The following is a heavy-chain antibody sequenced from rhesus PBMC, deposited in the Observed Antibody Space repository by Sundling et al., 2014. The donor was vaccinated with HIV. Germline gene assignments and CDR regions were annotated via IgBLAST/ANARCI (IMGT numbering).Heavy chain of an antibody. CDR2: ISGLSTYI. D-gene: IGHD4-29*01. J-gene: IGHJ4*01. CDR1: GFSFSSYA. Sequence: EVQLVESGGGLVQPGGSLRLSCVVSGFSFSSYAMNWVRQAPGKGLEWVASISGLSTYIYYADSVKGRFTISRDNARNSVSLKMNNLRAEDTAVYYCTRDGDYGSAYMFYWGQGVLVTVSS. V-gene: IGHV3-136*01. CDR3: TRDGDYGSAYMFY.